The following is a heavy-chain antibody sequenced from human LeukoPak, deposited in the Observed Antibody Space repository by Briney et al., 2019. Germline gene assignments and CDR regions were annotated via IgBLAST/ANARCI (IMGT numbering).Heavy chain of an antibody. J-gene: IGHJ4*02. Sequence: GGSLRLSCAASGFTFGDYYMSWIRQAPGKGLEWVSYISSGTSYTNYADSVKGRFTISRDNAKNSLYLQMNSLRAEDTAVYYCARTVGPQLYSGYDYPDYWGQGTLVTVSS. CDR1: GFTFGDYY. V-gene: IGHV3-11*03. CDR3: ARTVGPQLYSGYDYPDY. D-gene: IGHD5-12*01. CDR2: ISSGTSYT.